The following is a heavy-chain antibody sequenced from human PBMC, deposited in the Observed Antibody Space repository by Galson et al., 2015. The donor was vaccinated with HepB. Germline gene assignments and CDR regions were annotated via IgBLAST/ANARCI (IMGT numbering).Heavy chain of an antibody. J-gene: IGHJ6*02. Sequence: SVKVSCKASGGSFSTFAFNWVRQAPGQGLEWMGTFIPIFATANYAQKFQDRVTITADKSTTTAYMERTSLRPEDTAVYYCARGVGRGRRYSNTWQKDYYDMDVWGQGTTVTVSS. V-gene: IGHV1-69*06. CDR1: GGSFSTFA. D-gene: IGHD6-13*01. CDR3: ARGVGRGRRYSNTWQKDYYDMDV. CDR2: FIPIFATA.